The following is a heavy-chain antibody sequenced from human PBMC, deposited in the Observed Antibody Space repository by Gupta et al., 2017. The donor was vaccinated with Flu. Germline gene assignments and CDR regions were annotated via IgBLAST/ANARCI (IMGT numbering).Heavy chain of an antibody. CDR3: KGGGILTGYRLNWFDP. D-gene: IGHD3-9*01. V-gene: IGHV4-39*01. J-gene: IGHJ5*02. Sequence: QLQLQESGPGLVTPSATLSLTCTVSGGSLSSSSYYWGWIRQPPGKGLEWIGSIYYSGSTYYNPSLRSRVTISVDTSKNQFSLKLSSVTAADTAVYYCKGGGILTGYRLNWFDPWGQGTLVTVSS. CDR2: IYYSGST. CDR1: GGSLSSSSYY.